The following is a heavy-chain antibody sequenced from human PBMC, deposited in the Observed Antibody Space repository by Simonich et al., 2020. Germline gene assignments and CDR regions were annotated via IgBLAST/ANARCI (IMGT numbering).Heavy chain of an antibody. Sequence: QVQLVQSGAEVKKPGASVKVSCKASGYTVTSYGISWGRQAPGQGLEWMGWISAYNGNTNYAQKLQGRVTMTTDTSTSTADMELRSLRSDDTAVYYCARASRGTWWYYYFDYWGQGTLVTVSS. V-gene: IGHV1-18*01. J-gene: IGHJ4*02. CDR1: GYTVTSYG. CDR3: ARASRGTWWYYYFDY. CDR2: ISAYNGNT. D-gene: IGHD2-15*01.